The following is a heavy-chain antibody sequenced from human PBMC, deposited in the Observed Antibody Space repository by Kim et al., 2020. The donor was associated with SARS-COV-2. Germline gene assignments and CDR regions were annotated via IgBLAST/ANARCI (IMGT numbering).Heavy chain of an antibody. V-gene: IGHV3-21*01. D-gene: IGHD3-9*01. CDR3: AREGGDYDILTGYSHYYYYYGMDV. CDR2: ISSSSSYI. J-gene: IGHJ6*02. Sequence: GGSLRLSCAASGFTFSSYSMNWVRQAPGKGLEWVSSISSSSSYIYYADSVKGRFTISRDNAKNSLYLQMNSLRAEDTAVYYCAREGGDYDILTGYSHYYYYYGMDVWGQGTTVTVSS. CDR1: GFTFSSYS.